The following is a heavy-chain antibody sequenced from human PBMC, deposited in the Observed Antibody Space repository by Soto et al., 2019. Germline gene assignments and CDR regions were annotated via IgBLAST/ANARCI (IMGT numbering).Heavy chain of an antibody. CDR3: AREVGGYSCYDHYWFDP. Sequence: ASVKVSCKASGYTFTGYYMHWVRQAPGQGLEWMGWINPNSGGTNYAQKFQGWVTMTRDTSISTAYMELSRLRSDDTAVYYCAREVGGYSCYDHYWFDPWGQGTLVTVSS. CDR2: INPNSGGT. D-gene: IGHD5-12*01. J-gene: IGHJ5*02. CDR1: GYTFTGYY. V-gene: IGHV1-2*04.